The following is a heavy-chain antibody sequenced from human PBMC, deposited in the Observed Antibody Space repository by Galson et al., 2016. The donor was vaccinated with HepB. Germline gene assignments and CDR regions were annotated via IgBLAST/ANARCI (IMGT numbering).Heavy chain of an antibody. Sequence: SGISDSGARTEYADSVKGRFTISRDNSKNTLNLQMNSLRIEDMAVYYCAKDPLPLYDSSGYYLGGSDIWGHGTMVTVSS. J-gene: IGHJ3*02. V-gene: IGHV3-23*01. CDR2: ISDSGART. CDR3: AKDPLPLYDSSGYYLGGSDI. D-gene: IGHD3-22*01.